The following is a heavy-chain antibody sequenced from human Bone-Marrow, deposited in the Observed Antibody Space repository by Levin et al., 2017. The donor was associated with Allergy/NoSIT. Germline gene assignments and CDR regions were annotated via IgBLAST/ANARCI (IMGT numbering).Heavy chain of an antibody. J-gene: IGHJ6*02. D-gene: IGHD5-18*01. CDR2: IIPIFGTA. V-gene: IGHV1-69*13. CDR3: ARDLEKQDTAMVRYYYYGMDV. Sequence: RASVKVSCKASGGTFSSYAISWVRQAPGQGLEWMGGIIPIFGTANYAQKFQGRVTITADESTSTAYMELSSLRSEDTAVYYCARDLEKQDTAMVRYYYYGMDVWGQGTTVTVSS. CDR1: GGTFSSYA.